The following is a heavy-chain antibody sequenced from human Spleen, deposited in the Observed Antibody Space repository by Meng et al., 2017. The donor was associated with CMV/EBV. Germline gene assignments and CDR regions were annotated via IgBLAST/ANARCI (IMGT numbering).Heavy chain of an antibody. J-gene: IGHJ4*02. Sequence: ESLKISCTVSGGSISSSSYYWGWIRQPPGKGLEWIGSIYYSGSTYYNPSLKSRVTISVDTSKNQFSLKLSSVTAADTAVYYCARHPYSSPVDYWGQGTLVTVSS. CDR3: ARHPYSSPVDY. CDR2: IYYSGST. D-gene: IGHD6-13*01. CDR1: GGSISSSSYY. V-gene: IGHV4-39*01.